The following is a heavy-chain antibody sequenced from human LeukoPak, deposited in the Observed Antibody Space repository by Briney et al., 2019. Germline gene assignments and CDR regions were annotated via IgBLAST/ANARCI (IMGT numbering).Heavy chain of an antibody. Sequence: SETLSLTCTVSGGSISSYYWSWIRQPPGKGLEWIGYIYYGGSTNYNPSLKSRVTISVDTSKNQFSLKLSSVTAADTAVYYCARAPSFDYFDYWGQGTLVTVSS. V-gene: IGHV4-59*08. D-gene: IGHD3-3*01. CDR3: ARAPSFDYFDY. CDR2: IYYGGST. J-gene: IGHJ4*02. CDR1: GGSISSYY.